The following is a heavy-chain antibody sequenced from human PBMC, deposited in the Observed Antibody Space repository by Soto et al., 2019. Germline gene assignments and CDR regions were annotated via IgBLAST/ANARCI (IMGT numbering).Heavy chain of an antibody. J-gene: IGHJ4*02. CDR2: IGPDSGAT. D-gene: IGHD6-13*01. CDR1: GYTFTGHY. V-gene: IGHV1-2*02. CDR3: GRGRYRRSWYAY. Sequence: EASVKVSCKASGYTFTGHYIHWVRQAPEQGPEWMGGIGPDSGATRYAQKFQGRVTITMDTSVTTVYMELNSLSSDDTAVYYCGRGRYRRSWYAYWGQGTLVTVSS.